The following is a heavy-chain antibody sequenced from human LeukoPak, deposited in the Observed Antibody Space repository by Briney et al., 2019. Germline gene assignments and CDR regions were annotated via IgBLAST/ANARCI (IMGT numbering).Heavy chain of an antibody. D-gene: IGHD5-12*01. CDR3: ARHMLPHDYFDTRGVNAFDI. Sequence: GGSLRLSCAASEFTVSSNSMSWVRQAPGEGLERVSIIYSAGRTYYADSVKGRFTISRDTSKNTVFLQMNSLRAADTAVYYCARHMLPHDYFDTRGVNAFDIWGQGTMVTVSS. V-gene: IGHV3-53*01. CDR2: IYSAGRT. J-gene: IGHJ3*02. CDR1: EFTVSSNS.